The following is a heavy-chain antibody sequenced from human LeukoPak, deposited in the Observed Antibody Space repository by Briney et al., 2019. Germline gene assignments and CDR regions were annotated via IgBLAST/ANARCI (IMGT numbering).Heavy chain of an antibody. CDR2: ISSNGGST. V-gene: IGHV3-64*01. CDR1: GFTFSSYA. Sequence: GGSLRLSCAASGFTFSSYAMHWVRQAPGKGLECVSAISSNGGSTYYANSVKGRFTISRDNSKNTLYLQMGSLRAEDMAVYYCAKDRCSNGVGCYYYYMDVWGKGTTVTISS. J-gene: IGHJ6*03. CDR3: AKDRCSNGVGCYYYYMDV. D-gene: IGHD2-8*01.